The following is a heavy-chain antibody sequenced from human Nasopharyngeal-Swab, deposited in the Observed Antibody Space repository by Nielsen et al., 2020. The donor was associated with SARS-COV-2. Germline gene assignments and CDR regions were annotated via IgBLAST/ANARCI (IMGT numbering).Heavy chain of an antibody. Sequence: ASVKVSCKASGYTFTSYGISWVRQAPGQGLEWMGWISAYNGNTNYAQKLQGRVTMTTDTSTSTAYMELRSLRSDDTAVYYCARGGEYCSGGSCYLNYYYGMDAWGQGTTVTVSS. CDR3: ARGGEYCSGGSCYLNYYYGMDA. CDR2: ISAYNGNT. CDR1: GYTFTSYG. J-gene: IGHJ6*02. V-gene: IGHV1-18*01. D-gene: IGHD2-15*01.